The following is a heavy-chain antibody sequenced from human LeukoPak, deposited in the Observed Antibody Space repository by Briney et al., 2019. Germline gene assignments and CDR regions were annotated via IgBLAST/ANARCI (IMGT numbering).Heavy chain of an antibody. Sequence: GRSLRLSCAPSGFTFSHYGMRWVRQAPGKGLEWVAVISYDGSNKNHADSVKGRFTISRDNSKNTLYLQMNSLRVEDTAVYYCAKDQRGIYSGSYGGFGNWGQGTLVTVSS. D-gene: IGHD1-26*01. CDR3: AKDQRGIYSGSYGGFGN. CDR2: ISYDGSNK. V-gene: IGHV3-30*18. J-gene: IGHJ4*02. CDR1: GFTFSHYG.